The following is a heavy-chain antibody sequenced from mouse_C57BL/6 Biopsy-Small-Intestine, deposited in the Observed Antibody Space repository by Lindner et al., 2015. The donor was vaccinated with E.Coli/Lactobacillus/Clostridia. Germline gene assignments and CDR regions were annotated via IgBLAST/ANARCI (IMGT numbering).Heavy chain of an antibody. D-gene: IGHD1-1*01. CDR1: GYTFTEYT. J-gene: IGHJ4*01. CDR2: FYPGSGSI. V-gene: IGHV1-62-2*01. Sequence: VQLQESGAELAKPGASVKLSCKASGYTFTEYTIHWVKQRSGQGLEWIGWFYPGSGSIKYNEKFKDKATLTADKSSSTVYMELSRLTSEDSAVYFCARHGDLLLRAYYAMDYWGQGTSVTVSS. CDR3: ARHGDLLLRAYYAMDY.